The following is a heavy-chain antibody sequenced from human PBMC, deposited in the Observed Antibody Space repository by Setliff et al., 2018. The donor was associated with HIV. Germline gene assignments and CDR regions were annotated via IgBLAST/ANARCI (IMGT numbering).Heavy chain of an antibody. Sequence: SETLSLTCTVSGGSISSSSYYWGWIRQPPGKGLEWIGSIYYSGSTYYNPSLKSRVTISVDTSKNQFSLKLSSVPAADTAVYYCARGRSGSSYEFDYWGQGTLVTVSS. D-gene: IGHD1-26*01. CDR2: IYYSGST. J-gene: IGHJ4*02. V-gene: IGHV4-39*02. CDR1: GGSISSSSYY. CDR3: ARGRSGSSYEFDY.